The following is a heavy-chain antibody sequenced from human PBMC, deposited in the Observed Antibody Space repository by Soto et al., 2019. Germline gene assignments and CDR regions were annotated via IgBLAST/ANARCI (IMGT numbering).Heavy chain of an antibody. CDR3: ARVEEDISGLMDAFDI. Sequence: ASVKVSCKASGYTFTGYYMHWVRQAPGQGLEWMGWINPNSGGTNYAQKFQGRVTMTRDTSISTAYMELSRLRSDDTAVYYCARVEEDISGLMDAFDIWGQGTMGTVSS. CDR1: GYTFTGYY. D-gene: IGHD3-22*01. V-gene: IGHV1-2*02. J-gene: IGHJ3*02. CDR2: INPNSGGT.